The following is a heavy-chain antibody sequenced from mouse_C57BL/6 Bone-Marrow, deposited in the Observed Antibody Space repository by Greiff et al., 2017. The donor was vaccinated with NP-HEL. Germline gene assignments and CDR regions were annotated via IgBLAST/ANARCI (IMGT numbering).Heavy chain of an antibody. D-gene: IGHD2-1*01. CDR2: IYPGSGST. CDR3: ARRGIYYGNYVEKNFDY. V-gene: IGHV1-55*01. CDR1: GYTFTSYW. J-gene: IGHJ2*01. Sequence: QVQLQQSGAELVKPGASVKMSCKASGYTFTSYWITWVKQRPGQGLEWIGDIYPGSGSTNYNEKFKSKATLTVDTSSSTAYMQLSSLTSEDSAVYYCARRGIYYGNYVEKNFDYWGQGTTLTVSS.